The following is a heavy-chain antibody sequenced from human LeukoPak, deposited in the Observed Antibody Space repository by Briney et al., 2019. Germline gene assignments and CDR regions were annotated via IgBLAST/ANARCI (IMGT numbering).Heavy chain of an antibody. Sequence: ASVKVSCKASEYDFTTNYIHWVRQAPGQGLEWMGTINPSVSSTTYGQRFRGRVTMTRDTSTATVYMDLGSLTSEDTAIYYCAKGYCTGASCYVLDSWGQEPWSPSPQ. D-gene: IGHD2-15*01. V-gene: IGHV1-46*01. CDR3: AKGYCTGASCYVLDS. CDR1: EYDFTTNY. J-gene: IGHJ5*01. CDR2: INPSVSST.